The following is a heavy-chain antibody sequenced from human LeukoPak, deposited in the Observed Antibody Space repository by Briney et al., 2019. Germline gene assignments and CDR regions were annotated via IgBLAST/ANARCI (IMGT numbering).Heavy chain of an antibody. Sequence: GGSLRLSCAASGFTFSNYWMHWVRQAPWKGLVWVSSISSSSSYVYYADSAKGRFTIPRDNAQNSLFLQMSSLSAEDTAVYYCARWGFCGGDCYSPYFDYWGQGTLITVSS. V-gene: IGHV3-21*01. CDR3: ARWGFCGGDCYSPYFDY. D-gene: IGHD2-21*02. CDR1: GFTFSNYW. J-gene: IGHJ4*02. CDR2: ISSSSSYV.